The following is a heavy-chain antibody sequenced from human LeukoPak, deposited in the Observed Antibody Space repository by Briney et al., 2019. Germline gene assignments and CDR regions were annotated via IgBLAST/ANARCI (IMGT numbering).Heavy chain of an antibody. Sequence: GRSLRLSCAASEFTFSHHAMHWVRQAPGKGLEWVAVISYDGRNKYHADSVKGRFIISRDNSKNTLYLQMNSLRADDTAVYYCARDRKAVTGAFDYWGQGTLVTVSS. J-gene: IGHJ4*02. CDR3: ARDRKAVTGAFDY. D-gene: IGHD6-19*01. CDR1: EFTFSHHA. V-gene: IGHV3-30*04. CDR2: ISYDGRNK.